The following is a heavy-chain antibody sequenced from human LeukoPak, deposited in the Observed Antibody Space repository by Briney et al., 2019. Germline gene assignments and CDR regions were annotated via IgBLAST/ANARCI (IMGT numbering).Heavy chain of an antibody. V-gene: IGHV3-33*01. CDR2: IWYDGSSK. CDR3: ARSQSSSLIDY. CDR1: GFSFSAYG. D-gene: IGHD6-13*01. Sequence: GGSLRLSCAASGFSFSAYGVPWVRQAPGKGLEWVAVIWYDGSSKDYADSVKGRFTFSRDNSKNTLYLQMNSLTVEDTAVYYCARSQSSSLIDYWGQGTLVTVSS. J-gene: IGHJ4*02.